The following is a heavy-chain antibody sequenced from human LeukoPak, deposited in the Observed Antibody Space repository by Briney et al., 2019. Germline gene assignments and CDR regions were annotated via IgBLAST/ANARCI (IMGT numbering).Heavy chain of an antibody. D-gene: IGHD1-26*01. CDR2: IIPMFGTA. Sequence: GASVKVSCKASGGTFSSYVINWVRQAPGQGLEWMGGIIPMFGTAKYAQKFQGRVTINADESASTAYMELSSLRSEDTAVYYCARDLATDDPYWGQGTLVTVSS. V-gene: IGHV1-69*13. J-gene: IGHJ4*02. CDR3: ARDLATDDPY. CDR1: GGTFSSYV.